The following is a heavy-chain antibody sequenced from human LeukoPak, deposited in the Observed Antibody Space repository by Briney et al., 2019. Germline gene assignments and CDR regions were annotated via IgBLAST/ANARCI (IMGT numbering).Heavy chain of an antibody. D-gene: IGHD2-15*01. CDR3: ARDMASGQKNYYYYGMDV. CDR2: IYPGDSDT. Sequence: GESLKISCKGSGYSFTSYWIGWVRQMPGKGLEWMGIIYPGDSDTRYSPSFQGQVTISADKSISTAYLQWSSLKASDTAMYYCARDMASGQKNYYYYGMDVWGQGTTVTVSS. J-gene: IGHJ6*02. CDR1: GYSFTSYW. V-gene: IGHV5-51*01.